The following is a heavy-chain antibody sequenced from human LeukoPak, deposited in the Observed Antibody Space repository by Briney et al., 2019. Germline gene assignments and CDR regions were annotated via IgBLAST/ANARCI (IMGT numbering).Heavy chain of an antibody. V-gene: IGHV3-30*03. CDR2: ISYDGSNK. J-gene: IGHJ4*02. CDR3: ARFHSAYDFEGFDY. D-gene: IGHD5-12*01. CDR1: GFTFSSYG. Sequence: GGSLRLSCAASGFTFSSYGMHWVRQAPGKGLEWVAVISYDGSNKYYADSVKGRFTISRDNSKNSLYLQMNSLRAEDTAVYYCARFHSAYDFEGFDYWGQGTLVTVSS.